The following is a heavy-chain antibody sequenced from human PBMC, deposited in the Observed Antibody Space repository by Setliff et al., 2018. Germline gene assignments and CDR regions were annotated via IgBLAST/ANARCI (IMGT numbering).Heavy chain of an antibody. CDR2: IYSSGNA. D-gene: IGHD3-22*01. Sequence: PSETLSLTCTVSGDSIINYYWSWIRQPPGKGLEWIGNIYSSGNAFYNRSLKSRVTISVVMSKNQISLRMTSVTAADTAVYYCARRDSTSYYGYSFDFWGQGTLVTVSS. J-gene: IGHJ4*02. CDR3: ARRDSTSYYGYSFDF. CDR1: GDSIINYY. V-gene: IGHV4-4*08.